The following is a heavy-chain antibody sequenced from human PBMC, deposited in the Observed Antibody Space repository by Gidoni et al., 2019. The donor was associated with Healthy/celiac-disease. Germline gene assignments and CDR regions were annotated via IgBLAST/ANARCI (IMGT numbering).Heavy chain of an antibody. CDR2: IYPGDSDT. CDR3: ARQRPYYYDSSGYKNDAFDI. J-gene: IGHJ3*02. Sequence: EVQLVQSGAEVKKPGESLRNSCKGSGYSFTSYWIGWVRQMPGKGLEWMGIIYPGDSDTRYSPSFQGQVTISADKSISTAYLQWSSLKASDTAMYYCARQRPYYYDSSGYKNDAFDIWGQGTMVTVSS. CDR1: GYSFTSYW. V-gene: IGHV5-51*01. D-gene: IGHD3-22*01.